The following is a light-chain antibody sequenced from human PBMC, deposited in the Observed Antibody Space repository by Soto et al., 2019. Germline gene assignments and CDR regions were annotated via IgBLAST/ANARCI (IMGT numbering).Light chain of an antibody. CDR1: QSVSSSY. J-gene: IGKJ2*01. V-gene: IGKV3-20*01. Sequence: EIVLTQSPGNLSLSPGERATLSCRASQSVSSSYLAWYQQKPGQAPRLLIYGASSRATGIPDRFSGSGSGTDFTLTISRLEPADFAVYYCQQYGSSQYTFGQGTKLEIK. CDR2: GAS. CDR3: QQYGSSQYT.